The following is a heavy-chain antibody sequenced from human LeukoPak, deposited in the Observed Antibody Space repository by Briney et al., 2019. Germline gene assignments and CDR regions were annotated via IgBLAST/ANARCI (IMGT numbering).Heavy chain of an antibody. CDR1: GYTFTKYY. Sequence: ASVKVSCKASGYTFTKYYMFWVRQAPGQGLEWMGRINPSSGGTDYAQKFQGRVTMTRDTSISTAYMELSRLRSDDTAMYYCARGYCSGGSCYSVENWFDPWGQGTLVTVCS. V-gene: IGHV1-2*06. D-gene: IGHD2-15*01. CDR3: ARGYCSGGSCYSVENWFDP. CDR2: INPSSGGT. J-gene: IGHJ5*02.